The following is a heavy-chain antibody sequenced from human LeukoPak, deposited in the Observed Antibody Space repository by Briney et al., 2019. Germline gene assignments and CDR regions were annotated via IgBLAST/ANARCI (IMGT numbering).Heavy chain of an antibody. CDR3: AKKMRPTYYDFWSGPAVGDV. CDR1: GYTFTSYD. D-gene: IGHD3-3*01. Sequence: ASVKVSCKASGYTFTSYDINWVRQATGQGLEWMGWMNPNSGNTGYAQKFQGRVTMTRNTSISTAYMELSSLRSEDTAVYYCAKKMRPTYYDFWSGPAVGDVWGKGTTVTVSS. CDR2: MNPNSGNT. J-gene: IGHJ6*04. V-gene: IGHV1-8*01.